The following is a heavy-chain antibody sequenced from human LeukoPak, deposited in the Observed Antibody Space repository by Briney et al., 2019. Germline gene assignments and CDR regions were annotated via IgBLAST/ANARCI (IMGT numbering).Heavy chain of an antibody. CDR3: ARASYCSDGSCYSDY. CDR1: GYTFTSYS. Sequence: ASVKVSCKASGYTFTSYSNSWVRQAPGQGLEWMGWISAYNGNTIYAQKVKGRVTMTTDTSTSTAYMELRSLNSDDAAVYYCARASYCSDGSCYSDYWGQGTLVTVSS. J-gene: IGHJ4*02. V-gene: IGHV1-18*01. CDR2: ISAYNGNT. D-gene: IGHD2-15*01.